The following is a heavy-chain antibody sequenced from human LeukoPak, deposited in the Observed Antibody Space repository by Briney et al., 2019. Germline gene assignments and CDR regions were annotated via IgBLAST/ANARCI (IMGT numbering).Heavy chain of an antibody. CDR1: GFSFSSYW. D-gene: IGHD1/OR15-1a*01. CDR3: ARQKWEQQGRDYYFNGLDV. J-gene: IGHJ6*02. Sequence: GSLRLSCAGSGFSFSSYWMSWVRQAPGKGLEWIGSIYYSGSTYYNPSLKSRVTISVDTSKNQFSLKLTSVTAADTAVYYCARQKWEQQGRDYYFNGLDVWGPGTTVIVSS. V-gene: IGHV4-39*07. CDR2: IYYSGST.